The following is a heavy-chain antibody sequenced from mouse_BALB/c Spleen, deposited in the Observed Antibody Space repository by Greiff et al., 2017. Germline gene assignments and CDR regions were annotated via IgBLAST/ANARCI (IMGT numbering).Heavy chain of an antibody. D-gene: IGHD2-3*01. J-gene: IGHJ2*01. CDR3: ARGWFPSFDD. Sequence: EVHLVESGGGLVQPGGSLKLSCAASGFTFSSYGMSWVRQTPDKRLELVATINSNGGSTYYPDSVKGRFTISRDNAKNTLYLQMSSLKSEVTAMYYGARGWFPSFDDWGEGSTLTVSS. V-gene: IGHV5-6-3*01. CDR2: INSNGGST. CDR1: GFTFSSYG.